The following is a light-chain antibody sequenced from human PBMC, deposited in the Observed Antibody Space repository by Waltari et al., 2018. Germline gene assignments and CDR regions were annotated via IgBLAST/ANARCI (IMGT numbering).Light chain of an antibody. CDR1: SGHSNYA. CDR2: LNSDGSH. V-gene: IGLV4-69*01. J-gene: IGLJ7*01. CDR3: QTWITGVHAL. Sequence: QPVLTQSPSASASLGASVKLTCTLSSGHSNYAIAWPQQRQGKAPQFLMRLNSDGSHTKGDGSPDRFSGSSSGAERHLSISNLQSEDEADYYCQTWITGVHALFGGGTRLTVL.